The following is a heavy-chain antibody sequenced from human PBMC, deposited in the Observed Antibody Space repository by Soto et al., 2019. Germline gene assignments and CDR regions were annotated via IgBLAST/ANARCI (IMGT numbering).Heavy chain of an antibody. CDR3: ARGFLEWSVYYYYYMDV. CDR2: IYYSGST. CDR1: GGSISSYY. V-gene: IGHV4-59*01. J-gene: IGHJ6*03. D-gene: IGHD3-3*01. Sequence: PSETLSLTCTVSGGSISSYYWSWIRQPPGKGLEWIGYIYYSGSTNYNPSLKSRVTISVDTSKNQFSLKLSSVTAADTAVYYCARGFLEWSVYYYYYMDVWGKGTKVTVSS.